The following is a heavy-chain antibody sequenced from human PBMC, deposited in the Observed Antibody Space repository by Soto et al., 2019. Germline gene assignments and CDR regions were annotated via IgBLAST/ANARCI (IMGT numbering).Heavy chain of an antibody. Sequence: QVQLQESGPGLVKPSETLSLTCTVSGGSISSYYWSWIRQTPGKGLEWIGYIHYDGSTSYNPSLKSRVTVLVDTPKNQFSLRLSSVTAADTAMYYCARALDWTFNYWGQGALVTVSS. CDR2: IHYDGST. D-gene: IGHD3-9*01. CDR3: ARALDWTFNY. CDR1: GGSISSYY. V-gene: IGHV4-59*08. J-gene: IGHJ4*02.